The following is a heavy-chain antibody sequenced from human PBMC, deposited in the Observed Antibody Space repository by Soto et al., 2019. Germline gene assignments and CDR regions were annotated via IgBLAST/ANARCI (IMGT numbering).Heavy chain of an antibody. D-gene: IGHD3-10*01. CDR3: ARGFYYYGSGSYYLMDV. CDR1: GGTFSSYA. J-gene: IGHJ6*02. V-gene: IGHV1-69*13. Sequence: ASVKVSCKASGGTFSSYAISWVRQAPGQGLEWMGGIIPIFGTANYAQKFQGRVTITADESTSTAYMELSSLRSEDTAVYYCARGFYYYGSGSYYLMDVWGQGTTVTVSS. CDR2: IIPIFGTA.